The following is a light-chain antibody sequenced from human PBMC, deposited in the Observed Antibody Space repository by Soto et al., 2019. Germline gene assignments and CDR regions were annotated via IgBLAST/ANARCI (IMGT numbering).Light chain of an antibody. V-gene: IGLV2-23*02. CDR3: SSYAGSSTYV. CDR1: SSDVGSYNL. Sequence: QSALTQPASVSGSPGQSITISCTGTSSDVGSYNLVSWYQERPGKAPKLMIYEVSKRPSGVSDRFSGSKSGNTASLTISGLQAEDEADYYCCSSYAGSSTYVFGTGTKVTVL. CDR2: EVS. J-gene: IGLJ1*01.